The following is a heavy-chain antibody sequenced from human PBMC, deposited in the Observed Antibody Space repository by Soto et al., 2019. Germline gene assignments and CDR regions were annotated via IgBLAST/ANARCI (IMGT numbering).Heavy chain of an antibody. V-gene: IGHV4-39*07. J-gene: IGHJ6*03. D-gene: IGHD6-13*01. Sequence: SETLSLTCTVSGGSISSSSYYWGWIRQPPGKGLEWIGSIYYSGSTYYNPSLKSRVTISVDTSKNQFSLKLSSVTAADTAVYYCSRDSPSSWYGVSHYYYYMDVWGKGTTVTVSS. CDR2: IYYSGST. CDR1: GGSISSSSYY. CDR3: SRDSPSSWYGVSHYYYYMDV.